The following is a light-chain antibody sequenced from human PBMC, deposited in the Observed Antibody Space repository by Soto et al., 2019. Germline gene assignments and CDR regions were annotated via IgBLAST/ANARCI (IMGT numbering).Light chain of an antibody. CDR1: SGHSSYA. CDR2: LNSDGSH. CDR3: QTWGTGPFV. V-gene: IGLV4-69*01. Sequence: QSVLTQSPSASASLGASVKLTCTLSSGHSSYAIAWHQQQPEKGPRYLMKLNSDGSHSKGDGIPDCFSGSSSGAERYLTISSLQSEDEADYYCQTWGTGPFVFGTGTKLTVL. J-gene: IGLJ1*01.